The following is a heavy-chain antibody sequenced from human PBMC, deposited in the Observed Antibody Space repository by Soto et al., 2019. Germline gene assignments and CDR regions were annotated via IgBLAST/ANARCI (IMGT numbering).Heavy chain of an antibody. V-gene: IGHV3-33*01. CDR3: ARDGDVNTGFGKDY. D-gene: IGHD3-16*01. J-gene: IGHJ4*02. CDR2: IWYDGGNK. CDR1: GFTFINYG. Sequence: GGSLRLSCAASGFTFINYGMHWFGHSPGKGLEWVAFIWYDGGNKYYAESVKGRFTISRDNSKNTLYLQMNSLRAEDTAVYYCARDGDVNTGFGKDYWGQGTLVTVSS.